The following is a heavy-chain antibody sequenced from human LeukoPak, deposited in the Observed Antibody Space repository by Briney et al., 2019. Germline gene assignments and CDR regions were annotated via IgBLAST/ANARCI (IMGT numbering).Heavy chain of an antibody. CDR3: AKEGNWNDGPDAFDI. J-gene: IGHJ3*02. V-gene: IGHV3-23*01. Sequence: GGSLTLSCAASGFTFSSYAMSWVRQAPGKGLEWVSAISGSGGSTYYADSVKGRFTISRDNSKNTLDLQMNSLRAEDTAVYYCAKEGNWNDGPDAFDIWGQGTMVTVSS. D-gene: IGHD1-20*01. CDR2: ISGSGGST. CDR1: GFTFSSYA.